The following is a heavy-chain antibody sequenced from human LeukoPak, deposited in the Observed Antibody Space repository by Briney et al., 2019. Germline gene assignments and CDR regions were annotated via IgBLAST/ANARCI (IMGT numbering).Heavy chain of an antibody. J-gene: IGHJ4*02. CDR1: GFTFSDYA. CDR2: ISDSGSKT. D-gene: IGHD3-10*01. CDR3: GKEEFGELVIGY. V-gene: IGHV3-23*01. Sequence: GASLRLSCAASGFTFSDYAMTWVRQAPGKGVEGVSGISDSGSKTYYADSVQGRFTISRDNSKNSLFLQMNSLRAEDTAVYYCGKEEFGELVIGYWGQGILVTVTS.